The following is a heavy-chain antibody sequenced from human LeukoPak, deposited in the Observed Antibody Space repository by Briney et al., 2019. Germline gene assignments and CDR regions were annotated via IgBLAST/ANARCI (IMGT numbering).Heavy chain of an antibody. J-gene: IGHJ4*02. CDR3: AKAATVTPAYFDY. D-gene: IGHD4-17*01. V-gene: IGHV3-30*02. Sequence: EPGGSLRLSCAASGFTFSSYGMHWVRQAPGKGLEWVAFIRYDGSNKYYADSVKDRFTISRDNSKNTLYLQMNSLRAEDTAVYYCAKAATVTPAYFDYWGQGTLVTVSS. CDR2: IRYDGSNK. CDR1: GFTFSSYG.